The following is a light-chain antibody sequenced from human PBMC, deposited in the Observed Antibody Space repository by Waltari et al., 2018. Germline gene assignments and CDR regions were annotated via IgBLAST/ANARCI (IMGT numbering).Light chain of an antibody. CDR2: EVR. J-gene: IGLJ2*01. CDR1: SSDVGGYIY. CDR3: GSYASGNSIL. V-gene: IGLV2-14*03. Sequence: QSALTQPASMSGSPGQSITIPCTGTSSDVGGYIYVSWYQQHPGGAPKLMILEVRRRPSGVSDRFSGSKSGNTASLTISGLQAEDEADYYCGSYASGNSILFGGGTKVTVL.